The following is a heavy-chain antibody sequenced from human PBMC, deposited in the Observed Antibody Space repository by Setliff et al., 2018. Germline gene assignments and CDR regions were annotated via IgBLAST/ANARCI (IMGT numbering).Heavy chain of an antibody. Sequence: GGSLRLSCAASGLTFSTSAMHWVRQAPGKELEYVSVISSDGSRTYYGDSVKGRFTISRDNSKNSLYLQMGSLRGEDTAVYYCARENTWPGSDGSYYFYYYYMDVWGKGTTVTVSS. CDR2: ISSDGSRT. CDR3: ARENTWPGSDGSYYFYYYYMDV. J-gene: IGHJ6*03. CDR1: GLTFSTSA. V-gene: IGHV3-64*02. D-gene: IGHD1-1*01.